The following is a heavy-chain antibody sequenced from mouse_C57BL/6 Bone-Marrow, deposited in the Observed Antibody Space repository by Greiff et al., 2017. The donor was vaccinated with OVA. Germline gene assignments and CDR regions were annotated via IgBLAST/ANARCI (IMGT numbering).Heavy chain of an antibody. V-gene: IGHV5-9-1*02. CDR1: GFTFSSYA. Sequence: EVKLVESGEGLVKPGGSLKLSCAASGFTFSSYAMSWVRQTPEKRLEWVAYISSGGDYIYYADTVKGRFTISRYNARNTLYLQMSSLKSEDTAMYYCTRDRTGGFAYWGQGTLVTVSA. CDR2: ISSGGDYI. D-gene: IGHD4-1*01. CDR3: TRDRTGGFAY. J-gene: IGHJ3*01.